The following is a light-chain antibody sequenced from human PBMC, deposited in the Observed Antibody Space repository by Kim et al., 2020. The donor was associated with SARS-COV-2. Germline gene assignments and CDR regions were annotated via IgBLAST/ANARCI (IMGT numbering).Light chain of an antibody. V-gene: IGLV3-19*01. CDR1: SLRSYY. J-gene: IGLJ2*01. Sequence: SSELTQDPAVSVALGQTVRITCQGDSLRSYYASWYQQKPGQAPVLVIYGKNNRPSGIPDRFSGSSSGNTASLTTTGAQAEDEADYYCNSRDSSGNHAVVF. CDR2: GKN. CDR3: NSRDSSGNHAVV.